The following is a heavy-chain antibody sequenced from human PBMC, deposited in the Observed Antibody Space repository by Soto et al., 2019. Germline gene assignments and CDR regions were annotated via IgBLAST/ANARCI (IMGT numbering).Heavy chain of an antibody. CDR3: ARDHREYYYYYYGMDV. CDR1: GFTFSSYS. J-gene: IGHJ6*02. Sequence: PGGSLRLSCAASGFTFSSYSMNWVRQAPGKGLEWVSSISSSSSYIYYADSVKGRFTISRDNAKNSLHLQMNSLRAEDTAVYYCARDHREYYYYYYGMDVWGQGTTVTVSS. CDR2: ISSSSSYI. V-gene: IGHV3-21*01. D-gene: IGHD3-10*01.